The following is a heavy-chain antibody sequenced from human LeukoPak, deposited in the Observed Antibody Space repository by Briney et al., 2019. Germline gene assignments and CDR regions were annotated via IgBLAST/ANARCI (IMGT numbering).Heavy chain of an antibody. J-gene: IGHJ6*02. V-gene: IGHV3-33*01. D-gene: IGHD3-3*01. CDR2: IWYDGSDK. CDR1: GFTFSSYG. CDR3: ARVRSIDFWSGYYYYYYGMDV. Sequence: GGSLRLSCAASGFTFSSYGMHWVRQAPGKGLEWVAVIWYDGSDKYYADSVKGRFTISRDNAKNTLYLQMNSLRAEDTAVYYCARVRSIDFWSGYYYYYYGMDVWGQGTTVTVSS.